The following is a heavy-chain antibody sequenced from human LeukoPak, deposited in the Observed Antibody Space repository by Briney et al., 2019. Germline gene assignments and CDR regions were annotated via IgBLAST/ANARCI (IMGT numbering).Heavy chain of an antibody. Sequence: PSETLSLTCAVYGGSFSGYYWSWIRQPPGKGLEWMGEINHSGSTNYNPSLKSRVTISVDTSKNQFSLKLSSVTAADTAVYYCARSSRFDPWGQGTLVTVSS. CDR3: ARSSRFDP. V-gene: IGHV4-34*01. J-gene: IGHJ5*02. D-gene: IGHD2-15*01. CDR1: GGSFSGYY. CDR2: INHSGST.